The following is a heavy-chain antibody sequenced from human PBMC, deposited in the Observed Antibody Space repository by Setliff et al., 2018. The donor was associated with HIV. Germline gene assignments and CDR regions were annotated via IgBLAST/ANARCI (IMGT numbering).Heavy chain of an antibody. CDR2: INIDSGHT. CDR3: ARVPSGAAGLVRAGFYF. V-gene: IGHV1-18*01. J-gene: IGHJ4*01. CDR1: GYSFTAYG. D-gene: IGHD6-25*01. Sequence: GAAETVSCKDSGYSFTAYGISWVRQAPGHGFEWMGGINIDSGHTNFTQKFQDRVTVTTDTSTNTTYMELRGLRSDDTATYYCARVPSGAAGLVRAGFYFWGQGTLVTVSS.